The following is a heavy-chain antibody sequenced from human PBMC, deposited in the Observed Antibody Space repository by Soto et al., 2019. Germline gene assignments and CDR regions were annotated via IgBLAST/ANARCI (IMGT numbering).Heavy chain of an antibody. D-gene: IGHD3-10*01. J-gene: IGHJ3*02. CDR1: GFTFSSYC. CDR3: ARGAGSYFRRVVGAFDI. Sequence: GGSLRLSCAASGFTFSSYCMTWVRQAPGKGLEWVANIKQDGSEKFYVDSVKGRFPISRDNAKNSLYMQMNSLRAEDTAVYYCARGAGSYFRRVVGAFDIWGQGTMVTVS. V-gene: IGHV3-7*04. CDR2: IKQDGSEK.